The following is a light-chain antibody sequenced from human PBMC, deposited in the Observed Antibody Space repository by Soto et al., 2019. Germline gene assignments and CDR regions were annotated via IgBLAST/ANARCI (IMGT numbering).Light chain of an antibody. V-gene: IGKV1-5*03. Sequence: DIQMTQSPYTLSAHVGDIVNISCRASQSVNSWLAWYQQKPGKAPKLLIYKASTLESGVPSRFGGSGSGTEFTLTTTSLQPEYFATYYCQQYNSFSWTFGQGTKFEIK. CDR1: QSVNSW. CDR3: QQYNSFSWT. CDR2: KAS. J-gene: IGKJ1*01.